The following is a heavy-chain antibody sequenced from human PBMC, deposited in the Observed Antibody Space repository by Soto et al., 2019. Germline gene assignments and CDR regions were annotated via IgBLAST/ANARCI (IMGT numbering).Heavy chain of an antibody. CDR1: GGSISSYY. CDR2: IYYSGST. Sequence: ETLSLTCTVSGGSISSYYWSWIRQPPGKGLEWIGYIYYSGSTNYNPSLKSRVTISVDTSKNQFSLKLSSVTAADTAVYYCARDLGEITYGMDVWGQGTTVTVSS. D-gene: IGHD3-10*01. J-gene: IGHJ6*02. CDR3: ARDLGEITYGMDV. V-gene: IGHV4-59*01.